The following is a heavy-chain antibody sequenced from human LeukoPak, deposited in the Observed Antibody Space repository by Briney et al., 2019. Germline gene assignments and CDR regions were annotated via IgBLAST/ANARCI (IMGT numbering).Heavy chain of an antibody. Sequence: PGGSLRLSCAASGFTFRSYWMHWVRQAPGKGLVWVSHIKSDGSRTNYADSVKGRFTVSRDNAKNTLYLQMNSLRAEDTAVYYCARGTNYGFDPWGQGTLVTVSA. CDR3: ARGTNYGFDP. CDR1: GFTFRSYW. V-gene: IGHV3-74*01. D-gene: IGHD1-7*01. CDR2: IKSDGSRT. J-gene: IGHJ5*02.